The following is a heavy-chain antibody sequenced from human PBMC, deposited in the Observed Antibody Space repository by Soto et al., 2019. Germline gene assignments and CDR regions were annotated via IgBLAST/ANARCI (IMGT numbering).Heavy chain of an antibody. D-gene: IGHD2-2*01. V-gene: IGHV1-46*03. Sequence: QVHLVQSGAEVKKPGASVKVSCKASGYTFTSYYMHWVRQAPGQGLQWMGIMNSNGGSTSYAQEFQGRVTMTRDTSTSTVYMELSSLRSEDTAVYYCARGHSTSSIFDVSRPFDYWGQGTLVTVSS. CDR1: GYTFTSYY. CDR2: MNSNGGST. J-gene: IGHJ4*02. CDR3: ARGHSTSSIFDVSRPFDY.